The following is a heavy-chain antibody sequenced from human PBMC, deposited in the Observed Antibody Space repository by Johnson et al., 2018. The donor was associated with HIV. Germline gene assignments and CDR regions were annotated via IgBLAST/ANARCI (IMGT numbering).Heavy chain of an antibody. CDR2: ISSSGGTT. CDR1: GFKFDDNY. J-gene: IGHJ3*02. CDR3: AKVGGTTILRDAFDI. D-gene: IGHD1-1*01. Sequence: QVQLVESGGALVKPGGSLRLSCAASGFKFDDNYMAWIRQSPGKGLEWVSYISSSGGTTHNADSVKGRFAISRNNADNSLYLQMNSLRAEDTAVYYCAKVGGTTILRDAFDIWGQGTMVTVSS. V-gene: IGHV3-11*04.